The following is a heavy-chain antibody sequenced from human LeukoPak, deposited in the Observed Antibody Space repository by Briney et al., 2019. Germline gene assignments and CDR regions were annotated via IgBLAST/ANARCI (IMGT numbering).Heavy chain of an antibody. CDR1: GGSISSSNYY. D-gene: IGHD3-16*01. CDR2: IYYSGST. Sequence: SETLSLTCTVSGGSISSSNYYWGWIRQPPGKGLEWIGSIYYSGSTYYNTSLKSRVTISLDTSKNQFSLKLNSVTAADTAVYYCARGNYVYVSGGIDYWGQGTLVTVSS. CDR3: ARGNYVYVSGGIDY. V-gene: IGHV4-39*01. J-gene: IGHJ4*02.